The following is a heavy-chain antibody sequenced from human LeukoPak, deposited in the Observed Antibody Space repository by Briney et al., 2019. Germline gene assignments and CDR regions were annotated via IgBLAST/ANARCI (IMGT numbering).Heavy chain of an antibody. J-gene: IGHJ6*01. Sequence: PGGSLRLSCAASGFTVSSNYMSWVRQAPGKGLVWVSRIDNGGSDTRHADSVKGRFTISRDNAKNTLYLQINSLRAEDTAVYYCAKGLXXXXXXXXMD. CDR1: GFTVSSNY. D-gene: IGHD1-1*01. V-gene: IGHV3-74*01. CDR3: AKGLXXXXXXXXMD. CDR2: IDNGGSDT.